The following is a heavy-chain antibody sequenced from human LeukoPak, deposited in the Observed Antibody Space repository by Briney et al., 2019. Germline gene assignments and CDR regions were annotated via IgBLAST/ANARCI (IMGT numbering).Heavy chain of an antibody. CDR1: GFTVSSNY. CDR3: AREGKPSSYYYGMDV. CDR2: IYSGGST. V-gene: IGHV3-66*02. Sequence: PGGSLRLSCAASGFTVSSNYMNWVRLAPGKGLEWVSVIYSGGSTYYADSVKGRFTISRDNSKNTLYLQMNSLRAEDTAVYYCAREGKPSSYYYGMDVWGQGTTVTVSS. J-gene: IGHJ6*02.